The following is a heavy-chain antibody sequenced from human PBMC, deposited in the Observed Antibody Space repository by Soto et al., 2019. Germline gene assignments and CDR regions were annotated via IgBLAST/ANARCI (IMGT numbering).Heavy chain of an antibody. D-gene: IGHD1-20*01. CDR1: GFTFSSYA. CDR2: ISGSGGST. CDR3: AKDQDAGNWNDARGSRHFDY. Sequence: GGSLRLSCAASGFTFSSYAMSWVRQAPGKGLEWVSAISGSGGSTYYADSVKGRFTISRDNSKNTLYLQMNSLRAEDTAVYYCAKDQDAGNWNDARGSRHFDYWGQGTLVTVSS. V-gene: IGHV3-23*01. J-gene: IGHJ4*02.